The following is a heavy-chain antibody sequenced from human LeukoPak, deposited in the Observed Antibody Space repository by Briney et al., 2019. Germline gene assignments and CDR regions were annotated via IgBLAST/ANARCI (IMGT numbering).Heavy chain of an antibody. J-gene: IGHJ6*02. D-gene: IGHD3-3*01. CDR1: GFTFSNYG. Sequence: GGSLRLSCAASGFTFSNYGMHWVRQAPDKGLEWVAVISNDGSNRYYADSVKGRFTISRDNSKNTLSLQMNSPRAEDTALYYCAKDLSRFYYYGMDVWGQGTTVTVSS. V-gene: IGHV3-30*18. CDR3: AKDLSRFYYYGMDV. CDR2: ISNDGSNR.